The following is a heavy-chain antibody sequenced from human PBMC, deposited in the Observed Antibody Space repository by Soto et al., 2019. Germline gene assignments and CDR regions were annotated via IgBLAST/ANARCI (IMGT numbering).Heavy chain of an antibody. CDR2: IYYSGST. CDR3: ARREGIVAGVHYYYYGMDV. J-gene: IGHJ6*02. Sequence: QLQLQESGPGPVKPSETLSLTCTVSGGSISSSSYYWGWIRQPPGKGLEWIGSIYYSGSTYYNPSLKSRVTISVDTSKNQFSLKLSSVTAADTAVYYCARREGIVAGVHYYYYGMDVWGQGTTVTVSS. D-gene: IGHD1-26*01. CDR1: GGSISSSSYY. V-gene: IGHV4-39*01.